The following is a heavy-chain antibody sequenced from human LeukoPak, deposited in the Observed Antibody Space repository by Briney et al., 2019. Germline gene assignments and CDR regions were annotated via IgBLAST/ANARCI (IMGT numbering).Heavy chain of an antibody. CDR2: IYYSGST. V-gene: IGHV4-59*08. Sequence: PSETLSLTCTVSGGSIGSYYWSWIRQPPGKGLEWIGYIYYSGSTNYNPSLKSRATISVDTSKNQFSLKLSSVTAADTAVYYCARHVDCSSTSCYPYYYYYGMDVWGQGTTVTVSS. CDR1: GGSIGSYY. J-gene: IGHJ6*02. D-gene: IGHD2-2*01. CDR3: ARHVDCSSTSCYPYYYYYGMDV.